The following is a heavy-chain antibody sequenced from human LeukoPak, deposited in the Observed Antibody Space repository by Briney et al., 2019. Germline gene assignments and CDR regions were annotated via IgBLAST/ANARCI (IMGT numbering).Heavy chain of an antibody. CDR1: GYTFTSND. CDR3: ARAPTRYYDFWSGYYKRRNYYYMDV. J-gene: IGHJ6*03. V-gene: IGHV1-8*01. CDR2: MNPNSGNT. D-gene: IGHD3-3*01. Sequence: ASVKVSCKASGYTFTSNDINWVRQATGQGLEWMGWMNPNSGNTGYAQKFQGRVTMTRNTSISTAYMELSSLRSEDTAVYYCARAPTRYYDFWSGYYKRRNYYYMDVWGKGTTVTVSS.